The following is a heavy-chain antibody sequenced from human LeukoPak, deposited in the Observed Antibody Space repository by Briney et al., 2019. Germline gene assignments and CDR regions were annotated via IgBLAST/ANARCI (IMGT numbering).Heavy chain of an antibody. J-gene: IGHJ4*02. CDR1: GGSISSYY. CDR2: INHYGST. V-gene: IGHV4-34*01. CDR3: ARLPDYYSRHGAPG. Sequence: SETLSLTCTVSGGSISSYYWSWIRQPPGKGLEWIGEINHYGSTNYNPSLKSRITISVDTSKNQFSLKLSSVTAADTAVYYCARLPDYYSRHGAPGWGQGTLVTVSS. D-gene: IGHD3-10*01.